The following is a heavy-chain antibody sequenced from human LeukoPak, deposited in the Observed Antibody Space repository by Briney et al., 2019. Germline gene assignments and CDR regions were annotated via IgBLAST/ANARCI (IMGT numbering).Heavy chain of an antibody. Sequence: SGTLSITCAVYGGSFSGYYWSWIRQPPGKGLEWIGEINHSGRTNYNPSLKSRVTISVDTSKNQFSLKLSSVTAADTAVYYCARVSPRMEAFDIWGQGTMVTVSS. CDR2: INHSGRT. V-gene: IGHV4-34*01. J-gene: IGHJ3*02. CDR1: GGSFSGYY. D-gene: IGHD1-1*01. CDR3: ARVSPRMEAFDI.